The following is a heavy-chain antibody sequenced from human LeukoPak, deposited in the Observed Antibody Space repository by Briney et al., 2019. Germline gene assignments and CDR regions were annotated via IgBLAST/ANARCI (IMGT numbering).Heavy chain of an antibody. J-gene: IGHJ4*02. CDR3: ARDGWEVTATYYFDY. V-gene: IGHV1-46*01. CDR1: GYTFTVYY. D-gene: IGHD2-21*02. Sequence: ASVKVSCKASGYTFTVYYMHWVRQAPGQGLEWMGIINPSGGSTSYAQKFQGRVTMTRDTSTSTVFMELSSLRSEDTAVYYCARDGWEVTATYYFDYWGQGTLVTVSS. CDR2: INPSGGST.